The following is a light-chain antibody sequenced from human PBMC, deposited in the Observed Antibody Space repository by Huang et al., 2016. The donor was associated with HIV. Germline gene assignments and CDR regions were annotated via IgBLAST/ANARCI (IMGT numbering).Light chain of an antibody. J-gene: IGKJ4*01. CDR3: QQYNSYPLT. CDR2: TAS. CDR1: QSISSW. V-gene: IGKV1-5*03. Sequence: DIQMTQSPSTLSASVGDRVTITCRASQSISSWLAWYQQKPGKAPKLLTYTASNLESGVPSRLSGSGSGTEFTLTISSLQPDDFATYYCQQYNSYPLTFGGGIKVQIK.